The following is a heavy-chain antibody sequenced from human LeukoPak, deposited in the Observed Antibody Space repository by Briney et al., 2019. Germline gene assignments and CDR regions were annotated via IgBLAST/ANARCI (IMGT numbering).Heavy chain of an antibody. D-gene: IGHD2-15*01. CDR1: GYTFTSYG. V-gene: IGHV1-18*01. CDR2: ISAYNGNT. J-gene: IGHJ4*02. CDR3: LVVVVAATGDY. Sequence: GASVKVSCKASGYTFTSYGISWVRQAPGQGLEWMGWISAYNGNTNNAQKLQGRVTMTTDTSTSTAYMELRSLRSDDTAVYYCLVVVVAATGDYWGQGTLVTVSS.